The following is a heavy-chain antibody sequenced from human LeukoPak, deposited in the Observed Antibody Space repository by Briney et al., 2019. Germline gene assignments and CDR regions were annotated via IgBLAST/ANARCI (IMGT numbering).Heavy chain of an antibody. Sequence: GESLKISCKGSGYNFTIYWIGWVRQMPGKGLEWMGVIYPGDSDTRYSPSFQGQVTISVDKSNSTAYLQWSSLKASDTAMYYCARWDYTSGRTYFHHWGQGTLVTVSS. CDR3: ARWDYTSGRTYFHH. V-gene: IGHV5-51*01. D-gene: IGHD6-19*01. CDR2: IYPGDSDT. J-gene: IGHJ1*01. CDR1: GYNFTIYW.